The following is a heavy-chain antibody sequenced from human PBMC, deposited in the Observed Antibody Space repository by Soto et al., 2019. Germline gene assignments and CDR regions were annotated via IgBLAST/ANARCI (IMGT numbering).Heavy chain of an antibody. CDR3: ARDNILGILYGGMDV. D-gene: IGHD3-3*01. V-gene: IGHV4-4*07. CDR2: IYATGSS. Sequence: PSETLSLTCNVSGACLSGYYWSWIRQPPGKGLEWIGRIYATGSSDYNPSLKSRITISVDMSKKQFSLKLSSVTAADTAVYYCARDNILGILYGGMDVWGQGTTVTVS. J-gene: IGHJ6*02. CDR1: GACLSGYY.